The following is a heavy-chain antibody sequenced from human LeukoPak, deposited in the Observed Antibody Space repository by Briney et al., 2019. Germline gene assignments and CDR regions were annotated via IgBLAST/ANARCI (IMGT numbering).Heavy chain of an antibody. D-gene: IGHD3-3*01. J-gene: IGHJ4*02. Sequence: GGSLRVSCGASGFTFSDYAMTWVRQAPGKGLAWVSTITYGGERTYYADSVKGRFTISRDNSKNILYLQMNSLRGDDTGDYYCAKGGWSDRFDFWGQGTRVNVSS. CDR1: GFTFSDYA. CDR2: ITYGGERT. CDR3: AKGGWSDRFDF. V-gene: IGHV3-23*01.